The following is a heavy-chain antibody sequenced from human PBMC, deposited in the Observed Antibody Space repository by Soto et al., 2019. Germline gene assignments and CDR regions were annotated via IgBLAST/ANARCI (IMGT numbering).Heavy chain of an antibody. J-gene: IGHJ6*02. Sequence: GGSLRLSCSASGFTFSHYWMHWVRQDPGKGLVWVSGINNDGTSTKYADSVKGRFTISRDNAKNTLYLQINSLRVEDTAVYYCARGNYYGMDVWGQGTTVTVSS. CDR2: INNDGTST. CDR3: ARGNYYGMDV. CDR1: GFTFSHYW. V-gene: IGHV3-74*03.